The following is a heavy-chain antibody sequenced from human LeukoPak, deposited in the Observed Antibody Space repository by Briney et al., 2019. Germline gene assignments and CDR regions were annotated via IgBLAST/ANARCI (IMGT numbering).Heavy chain of an antibody. CDR2: IIPIFATA. CDR1: GGTFSSYA. CDR3: ARKGGGKLGHVDY. V-gene: IGHV1-69*13. J-gene: IGHJ4*02. D-gene: IGHD1/OR15-1a*01. Sequence: SVKVSCKASGGTFSSYAISWVRQAPGQGLEWMGGIIPIFATANYAQKFQGRVTITADESTSTAYMEPRSLRSDDTAVYYCARKGGGKLGHVDYWGQGTLVTVSS.